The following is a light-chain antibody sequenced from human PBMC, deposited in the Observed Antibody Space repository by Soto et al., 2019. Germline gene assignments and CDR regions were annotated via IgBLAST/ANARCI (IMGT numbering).Light chain of an antibody. V-gene: IGKV1-33*01. Sequence: DLQMTQSPSSLSASVGDRVTITCQASQDISNYLNWYQQKPGKAPKLLIYDASNLETGVPSRFSGSGSGTDFTFTISSLQPEDIATYYCQQYVNLPFTFGPGTKVDIK. CDR1: QDISNY. CDR2: DAS. J-gene: IGKJ3*01. CDR3: QQYVNLPFT.